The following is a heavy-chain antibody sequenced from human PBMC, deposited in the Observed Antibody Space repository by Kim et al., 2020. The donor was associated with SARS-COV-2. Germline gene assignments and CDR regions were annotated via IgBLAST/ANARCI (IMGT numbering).Heavy chain of an antibody. CDR1: GGSISSGGYY. CDR3: ASSTEVGLYYGMDV. Sequence: SETLSLTCTVSGGSISSGGYYWSWIRQLPGKGLEWIGYIYYSGSTYYNPSLKSRVTISVDTSKNHFSLKLSSVTAADTAVYYCASSTEVGLYYGMDVWGQGTTVTVSS. D-gene: IGHD4-4*01. CDR2: IYYSGST. J-gene: IGHJ6*02. V-gene: IGHV4-31*03.